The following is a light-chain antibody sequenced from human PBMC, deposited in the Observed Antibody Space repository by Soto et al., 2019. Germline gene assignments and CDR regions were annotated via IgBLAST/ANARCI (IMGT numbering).Light chain of an antibody. Sequence: SYELTQPPSVSVSPGRTARITCSGDALPKQYAYWYQQKPGQAPVLVIYKDSERPSGIPERFSGSSSGTTVTLTISGVQAEDEADYYCQSADSSGTYVFGTGTKVIVL. CDR1: ALPKQY. V-gene: IGLV3-25*02. CDR3: QSADSSGTYV. J-gene: IGLJ1*01. CDR2: KDS.